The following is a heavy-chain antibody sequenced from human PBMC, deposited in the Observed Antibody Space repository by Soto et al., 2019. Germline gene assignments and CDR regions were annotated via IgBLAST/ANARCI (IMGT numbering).Heavy chain of an antibody. Sequence: QVQLVQSGAEVKKPGASVKVSCKASGYTFTSYGISWVRQAPGQGLEWMGWISACNGNTNYAQKLQGRVTMTTDTSTSTAYMELRSLRSDDTAVYYCAREDSSSWYYYYYGMDVWGQGTTVTVSS. D-gene: IGHD6-13*01. CDR3: AREDSSSWYYYYYGMDV. V-gene: IGHV1-18*04. CDR1: GYTFTSYG. CDR2: ISACNGNT. J-gene: IGHJ6*02.